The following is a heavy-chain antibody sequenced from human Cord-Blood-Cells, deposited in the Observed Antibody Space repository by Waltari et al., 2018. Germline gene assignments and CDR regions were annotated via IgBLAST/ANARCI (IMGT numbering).Heavy chain of an antibody. CDR2: IYYSGST. J-gene: IGHJ4*02. CDR1: GGSISSSSYS. Sequence: QLQLQESGPGLVKPSETLSLTCTVSGGSISSSSYSWGWNRQPPGKGLEWIGSIYYSGSTYYNPSLKSRVTISVDTSKNQFSLKLSSVTAADTAVYYCARHPRWFGELHPFDYWGQGTLVTVSS. CDR3: ARHPRWFGELHPFDY. D-gene: IGHD3-10*01. V-gene: IGHV4-39*01.